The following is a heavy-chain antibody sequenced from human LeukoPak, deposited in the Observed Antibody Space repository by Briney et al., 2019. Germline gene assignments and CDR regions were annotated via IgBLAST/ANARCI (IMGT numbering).Heavy chain of an antibody. Sequence: GGSLRLSCAASGFTFSSYGMHWVRQAPGKGLEWVAVIWYDGSNKYYADSVKGRFTISRDNSKNTLYLQMNSLRAEDTAVYYCARAGADSYGAFDIWGQGTMVTVSS. J-gene: IGHJ3*02. CDR3: ARAGADSYGAFDI. D-gene: IGHD3-16*01. CDR1: GFTFSSYG. V-gene: IGHV3-33*01. CDR2: IWYDGSNK.